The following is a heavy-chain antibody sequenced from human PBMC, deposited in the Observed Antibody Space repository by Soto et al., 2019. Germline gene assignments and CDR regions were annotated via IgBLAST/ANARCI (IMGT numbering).Heavy chain of an antibody. CDR3: ARVSPSSRAAEP. CDR1: GYTFTSYG. J-gene: IGHJ4*02. Sequence: QVQLVQSGAEVKKPGASVRVSCKTSGYTFTSYGISWVRQAPGQGLEWMGWISAYNGNTNYAQSLQGRVTMTTDTSTTTAYMELSSLKSDDTAVYYCARVSPSSRAAEPWGQGTLVTVS. D-gene: IGHD6-13*01. CDR2: ISAYNGNT. V-gene: IGHV1-18*01.